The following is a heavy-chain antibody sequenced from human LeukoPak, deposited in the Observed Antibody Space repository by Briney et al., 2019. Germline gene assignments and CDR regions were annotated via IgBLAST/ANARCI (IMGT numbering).Heavy chain of an antibody. CDR1: GFTFSSYW. V-gene: IGHV3-7*05. CDR2: IKQDGSEK. D-gene: IGHD3-3*01. Sequence: GGSLRLSCAASGFTFSSYWMTWVRQAPGKGLEWVANIKQDGSEKYYVDSVKGRFTISRDNAKNSLFLQMNSLRAEDTAVYYCTKDRHTGGYYVFDYWGQGTLAIVSS. CDR3: TKDRHTGGYYVFDY. J-gene: IGHJ4*02.